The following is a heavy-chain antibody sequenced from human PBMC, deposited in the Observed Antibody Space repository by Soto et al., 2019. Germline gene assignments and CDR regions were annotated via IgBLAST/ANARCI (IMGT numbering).Heavy chain of an antibody. V-gene: IGHV1-24*01. Sequence: ASVKVSCKISGHSLTELPIHGLRQAPGKGLEWMEGFDPERGEPIYAQKSHSIVTVSADTVTDSAYMELSGLNSDDTAVYYCATRAPLRGSMITIIKFDFWGQGTTVTVSS. D-gene: IGHD3-10*01. CDR2: FDPERGEP. CDR1: GHSLTELP. CDR3: ATRAPLRGSMITIIKFDF. J-gene: IGHJ4*02.